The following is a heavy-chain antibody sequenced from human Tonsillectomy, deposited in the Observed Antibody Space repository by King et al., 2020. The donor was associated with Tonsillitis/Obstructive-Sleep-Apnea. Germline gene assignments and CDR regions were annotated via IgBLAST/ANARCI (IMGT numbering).Heavy chain of an antibody. Sequence: VQLVESGGGVVQPGRSLRLSCAASGFTFSSYGMHWVRQAPGKGLEWVAVIWYDGSNKYYADSVKGRFTISRDNSKNTLYLQMNSLRAEDTAVYYCAREGITIFGVALDAFDIWCQGTMVTVSS. CDR2: IWYDGSNK. J-gene: IGHJ3*02. V-gene: IGHV3-33*01. D-gene: IGHD3-3*01. CDR3: AREGITIFGVALDAFDI. CDR1: GFTFSSYG.